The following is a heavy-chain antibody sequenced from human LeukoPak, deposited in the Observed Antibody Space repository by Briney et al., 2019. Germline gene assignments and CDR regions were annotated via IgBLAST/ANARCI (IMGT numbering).Heavy chain of an antibody. CDR2: VNTDGSST. J-gene: IGHJ4*02. D-gene: IGHD2/OR15-2a*01. Sequence: GGSLRLSCAASGFTFSSYAMSWVRQAPGKGLEWVSRVNTDGSSTTYAESVKGRFTISKDNAKNTLYLQMNGLRAEDTAVYYCVRDNPRCCGVIPSNIDDYWGQGTLVTVSS. CDR3: VRDNPRCCGVIPSNIDDY. CDR1: GFTFSSYA. V-gene: IGHV3-74*01.